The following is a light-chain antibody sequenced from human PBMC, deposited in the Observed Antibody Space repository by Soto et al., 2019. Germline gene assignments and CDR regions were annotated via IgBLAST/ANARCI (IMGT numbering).Light chain of an antibody. CDR3: SSSTPTRGLV. CDR2: DVT. J-gene: IGLJ1*01. V-gene: IGLV2-14*01. Sequence: SALTHPASVSGCLGQSSCISWTEGNGDFTYNSVSWYQHHPHTAPKLIIYDVTYRPSGVSTRFSGSQSADSASLTISGLQAEDEADYYCSSSTPTRGLVFGSGTKVTVL. CDR1: NGDFTYNS.